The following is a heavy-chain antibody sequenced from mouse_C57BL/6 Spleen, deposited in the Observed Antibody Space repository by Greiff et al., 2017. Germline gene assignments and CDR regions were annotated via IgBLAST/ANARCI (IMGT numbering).Heavy chain of an antibody. J-gene: IGHJ2*01. CDR3: TSYYYGSSHY. CDR1: GFNIKDDY. V-gene: IGHV14-4*01. D-gene: IGHD1-1*01. Sequence: VQLQQSGAELVRPGASVKLSCTASGFNIKDDYMHWVKQRPEQGLEWIGWIDPENGDTEYASKFQGKATITADTSSNTAYLQLSSLTSEDTAVYYCTSYYYGSSHYWGQGTTRTVSS. CDR2: IDPENGDT.